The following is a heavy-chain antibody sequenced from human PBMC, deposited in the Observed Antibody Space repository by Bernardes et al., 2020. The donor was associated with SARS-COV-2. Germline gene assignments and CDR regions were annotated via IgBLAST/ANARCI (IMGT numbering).Heavy chain of an antibody. J-gene: IGHJ4*02. Sequence: SETLSLTCAVYGGSFSGYYWSWIRQPPGKGLEWIGEINHSGSTNYNPSLKSRVTISVDTSKNQFSLKLSSVTAADTAVYYCARRRYQLLHRKGYYFDYWGQGTLVTVSS. V-gene: IGHV4-34*01. CDR3: ARRRYQLLHRKGYYFDY. D-gene: IGHD2-2*01. CDR1: GGSFSGYY. CDR2: INHSGST.